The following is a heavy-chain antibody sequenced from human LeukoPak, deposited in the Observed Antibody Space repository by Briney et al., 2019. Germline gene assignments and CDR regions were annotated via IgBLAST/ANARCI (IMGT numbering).Heavy chain of an antibody. Sequence: GASVKVSCKASGYTFTSYEINWVRQATGHGLEWMGIINPSGGSTSYAQKFQGRVTMTRDTSTSTVYMELSSLRSEDTAVYYCARDLWFGELLGAFDIWGQGTMVTVSS. J-gene: IGHJ3*02. V-gene: IGHV1-46*01. CDR2: INPSGGST. CDR1: GYTFTSYE. CDR3: ARDLWFGELLGAFDI. D-gene: IGHD3-10*01.